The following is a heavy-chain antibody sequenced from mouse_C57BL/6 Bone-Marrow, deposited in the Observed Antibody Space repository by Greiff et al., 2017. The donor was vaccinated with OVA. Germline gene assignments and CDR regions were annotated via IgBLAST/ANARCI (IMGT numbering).Heavy chain of an antibody. CDR1: GYTFTDYE. J-gene: IGHJ2*01. Sequence: VQLKESGAELVRPGASVTLSCKASGYTFTDYEMHWVKQTPVHGLEWIGAIDPETGGTAYNQKFKGKAILTADKSSSTAYMELRSLTSEDSAVYYCTREPLVANGGFDYWGQGTTLTVSS. CDR3: TREPLVANGGFDY. CDR2: IDPETGGT. D-gene: IGHD1-1*01. V-gene: IGHV1-15*01.